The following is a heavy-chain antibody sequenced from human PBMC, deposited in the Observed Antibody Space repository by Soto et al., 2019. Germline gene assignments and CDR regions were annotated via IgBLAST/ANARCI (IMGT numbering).Heavy chain of an antibody. J-gene: IGHJ3*02. CDR2: IYYSGST. Sequence: SETLSLTXTVSGGSISSGDYYWSWIRQPPGKGLEWIGYIYYSGSTYYNPSLKSRVTISVDTSKNQFSLKLSSVTAADTAVYYCARGGDYYDSSGHAFDIWGQGTMVTVSS. D-gene: IGHD3-22*01. CDR1: GGSISSGDYY. V-gene: IGHV4-30-4*01. CDR3: ARGGDYYDSSGHAFDI.